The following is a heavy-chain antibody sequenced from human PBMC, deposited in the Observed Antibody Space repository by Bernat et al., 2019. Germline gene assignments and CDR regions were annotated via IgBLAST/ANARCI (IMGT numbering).Heavy chain of an antibody. Sequence: QVQLVESGGGVVQPGRSLRLSCAASGFTFSSYAMHWVRQAPGKGLEWVAVISYDGSNKYYADSVKGRFTISRGNSKNTLYLQMNSLRAEDTAVYYCARDARETTGGGVWFDIWGQGTMVTVSS. J-gene: IGHJ3*02. CDR3: ARDARETTGGGVWFDI. V-gene: IGHV3-30*01. D-gene: IGHD2-15*01. CDR2: ISYDGSNK. CDR1: GFTFSSYA.